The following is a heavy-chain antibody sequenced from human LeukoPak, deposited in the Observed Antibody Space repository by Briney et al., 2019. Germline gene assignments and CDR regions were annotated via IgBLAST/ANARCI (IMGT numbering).Heavy chain of an antibody. CDR1: GFTFSSYA. V-gene: IGHV3-30*04. Sequence: GSLRLSCAASGFTFSSYAMHWVRQAPGKGLEWVAVISYDGSNKYYADSVKGRFTISRDNSKNTLYLQMNSLRAEDTAVYYCARDGTGATNDHWGQGTLVAVSS. D-gene: IGHD1-26*01. CDR3: ARDGTGATNDH. J-gene: IGHJ5*02. CDR2: ISYDGSNK.